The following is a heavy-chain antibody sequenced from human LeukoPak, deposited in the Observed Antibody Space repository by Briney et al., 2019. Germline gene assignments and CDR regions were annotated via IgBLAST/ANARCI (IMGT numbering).Heavy chain of an antibody. J-gene: IGHJ4*02. CDR3: AREKATGATSYYFDY. CDR2: IYYSGST. D-gene: IGHD1-14*01. Sequence: SQTLSLTCTVSGGSISSGDYYWSWIRQPPGKGLEWIGYIYYSGSTYYNPSLKSRVTISVDTSKNQFSLKLSSVTAADTAVYYCAREKATGATSYYFDYWGQGTLVTVSS. V-gene: IGHV4-30-4*08. CDR1: GGSISSGDYY.